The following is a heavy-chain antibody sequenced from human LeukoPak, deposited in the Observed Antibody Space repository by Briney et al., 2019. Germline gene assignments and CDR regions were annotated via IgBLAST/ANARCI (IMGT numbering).Heavy chain of an antibody. V-gene: IGHV1-2*02. CDR1: GYTFTGYY. J-gene: IGHJ6*03. Sequence: ASVKVSCKASGYTFTGYYMHWVRQAPGQGLEWMGWINPNSGGTNYAQKFQGRGTMTRDTSISTAYMELSRLRSDDTAVYYCARVGYDFWSGYYYMDVWGKGTTVTVSS. D-gene: IGHD3-3*01. CDR2: INPNSGGT. CDR3: ARVGYDFWSGYYYMDV.